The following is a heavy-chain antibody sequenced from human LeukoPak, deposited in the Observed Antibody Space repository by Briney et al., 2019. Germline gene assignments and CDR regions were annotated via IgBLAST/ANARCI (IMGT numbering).Heavy chain of an antibody. CDR1: GYSFTSYW. V-gene: IGHV5-51*01. J-gene: IGHJ4*02. D-gene: IGHD2-2*01. Sequence: GESLKISCKGSGYSFTSYWIGWVRQKPGKGLEWMGIIYPGDSDTRYGPSFQGQVTISADKSTSTAYLQWSSLKASDTAIYYCARVSCSSTSCYADFDYWGQGTLVTVSS. CDR3: ARVSCSSTSCYADFDY. CDR2: IYPGDSDT.